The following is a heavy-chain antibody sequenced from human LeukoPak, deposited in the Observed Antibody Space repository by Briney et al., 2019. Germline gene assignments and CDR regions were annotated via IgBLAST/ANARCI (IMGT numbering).Heavy chain of an antibody. Sequence: GGSLRLSCAASGFTFTSHVMSWVRQAPGKGLELVSTITGGGGSTYYADSVKGRFTISRDNSKNTLFLQMNSLRAEDTAAYYCATLSLVRGVPNVPWGQGTLVTVSS. V-gene: IGHV3-23*01. CDR3: ATLSLVRGVPNVP. D-gene: IGHD3-10*01. CDR2: ITGGGGST. J-gene: IGHJ5*02. CDR1: GFTFTSHV.